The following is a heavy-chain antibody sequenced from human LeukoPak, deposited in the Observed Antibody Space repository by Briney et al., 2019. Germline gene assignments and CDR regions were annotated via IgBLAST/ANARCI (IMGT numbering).Heavy chain of an antibody. D-gene: IGHD5-12*01. Sequence: PGGSLRLSCAASGFTFSSYSMNWVRQAPGKGLEWVSSISSSSSYIYYADSVKGRFTISRDNAKNSLYLQMNSLRAEDTVVYYCARERGYSGYAFDYWGQGTLVTVSS. J-gene: IGHJ4*02. CDR2: ISSSSSYI. CDR3: ARERGYSGYAFDY. CDR1: GFTFSSYS. V-gene: IGHV3-21*01.